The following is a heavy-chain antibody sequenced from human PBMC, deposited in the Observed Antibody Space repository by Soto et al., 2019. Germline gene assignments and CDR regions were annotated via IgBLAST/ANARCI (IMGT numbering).Heavy chain of an antibody. CDR1: GFTFSNYW. CDR3: ARVAYSYGPFDY. Sequence: GGSLRLSCAASGFTFSNYWMHWVRQAPGKGLVWVSHINSDGITAYADSVKGRFTISRDNAKNTLDLQMNSLRAEDTAVYFCARVAYSYGPFDYWGQGTLVTVSS. CDR2: INSDGIT. J-gene: IGHJ4*02. D-gene: IGHD5-18*01. V-gene: IGHV3-74*01.